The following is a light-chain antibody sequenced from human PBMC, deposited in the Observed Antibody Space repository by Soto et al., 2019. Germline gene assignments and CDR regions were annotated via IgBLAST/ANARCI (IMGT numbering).Light chain of an antibody. CDR2: DVS. CDR3: SSYTSSSTLL. CDR1: SSDVGGYNY. Sequence: QSAMTQPASVSGSPGQSITISCTGTSSDVGGYNYVSWYQQHPGKAPKLMIYDVSNRPSGVSNRFSGSKSGNTASLFISGLQAEDEADYYCSSYTSSSTLLFGTGTKVTVL. V-gene: IGLV2-14*01. J-gene: IGLJ1*01.